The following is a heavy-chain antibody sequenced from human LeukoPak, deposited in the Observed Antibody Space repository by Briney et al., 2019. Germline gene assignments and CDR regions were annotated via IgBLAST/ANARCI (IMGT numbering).Heavy chain of an antibody. D-gene: IGHD3-22*01. Sequence: GGSLRLSCAASGFTFSSYAMSWVRQAPGKGLEWVSLISGRGGSTYYADSVKGRFTVSRVNSKNTLYLQMNSLRAEDTAVYYCAKDLSNYYDSSRAFDIWGQGTMVTVSS. CDR1: GFTFSSYA. CDR3: AKDLSNYYDSSRAFDI. V-gene: IGHV3-23*01. CDR2: ISGRGGST. J-gene: IGHJ3*02.